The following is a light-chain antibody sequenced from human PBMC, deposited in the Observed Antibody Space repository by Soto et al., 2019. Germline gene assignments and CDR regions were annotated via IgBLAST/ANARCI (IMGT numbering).Light chain of an antibody. Sequence: DIQMTQYPSSLSASVGDRVTITCRASQSISSYLNWYQQKPGKAPKLLIYAASNLQSGVPSRFSGSGSGTDFTLTISSLQPEDFATYYCQQSYSTPRTFGGGTKVEIK. CDR3: QQSYSTPRT. V-gene: IGKV1-39*01. J-gene: IGKJ4*01. CDR1: QSISSY. CDR2: AAS.